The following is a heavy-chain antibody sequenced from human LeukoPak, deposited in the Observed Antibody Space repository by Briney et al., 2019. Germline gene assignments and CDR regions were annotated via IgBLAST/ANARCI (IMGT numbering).Heavy chain of an antibody. V-gene: IGHV1-2*02. Sequence: ASVKVSCKASGYTFTGYYMHWVRQAPGQGLEWMGWINPNSGGTNYAQKFQGRVTMTRDTSISTAYMELSRLRSDDTAVYYRARVTTVADYFDYWGQGTLVTVSS. J-gene: IGHJ4*02. CDR1: GYTFTGYY. D-gene: IGHD4-23*01. CDR2: INPNSGGT. CDR3: ARVTTVADYFDY.